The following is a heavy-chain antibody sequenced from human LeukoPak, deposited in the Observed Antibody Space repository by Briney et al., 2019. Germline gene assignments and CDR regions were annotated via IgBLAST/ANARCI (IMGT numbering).Heavy chain of an antibody. V-gene: IGHV3-48*04. Sequence: GGSLRLSCVASGFTFSSYWMHWVRQAPGKGLDWVSYISSSGSAIYYADSVRGRFTISRDNAKNSLYLQMNSLRAEDTAVYYCARARRDCSGGSCYPDYNWFDPWGQGTLVTVSS. J-gene: IGHJ5*02. CDR3: ARARRDCSGGSCYPDYNWFDP. CDR1: GFTFSSYW. D-gene: IGHD2-15*01. CDR2: ISSSGSAI.